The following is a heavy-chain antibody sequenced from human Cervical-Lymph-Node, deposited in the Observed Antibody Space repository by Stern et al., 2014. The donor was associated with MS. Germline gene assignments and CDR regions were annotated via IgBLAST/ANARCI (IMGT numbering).Heavy chain of an antibody. CDR3: ARGITSIEGMGVYFDG. J-gene: IGHJ4*02. Sequence: EVQLVQSGADVKKPGESLKISCQGSGYTFTKYWIGWVRQMPGKGLDWMGIIYPGDSDFSYNPSFQGQGTMSAEKSISTAYLQWRSLKASDTAIYYCARGITSIEGMGVYFDGWGQGTLVTVSS. CDR1: GYTFTKYW. CDR2: IYPGDSDF. D-gene: IGHD3-22*01. V-gene: IGHV5-51*03.